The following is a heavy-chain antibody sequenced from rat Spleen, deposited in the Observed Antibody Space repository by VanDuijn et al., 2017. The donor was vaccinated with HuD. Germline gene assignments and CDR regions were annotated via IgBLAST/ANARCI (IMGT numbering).Heavy chain of an antibody. J-gene: IGHJ4*01. D-gene: IGHD1-2*01. CDR2: MRYDGDT. V-gene: IGHV2-63*01. Sequence: QVQLKVSGPGLVQPSQTLSLTCTVSGFSLTGNIVHWVRQPPGKGLEWMGRMRYDGDTSYNSALRSRLRVTRDTSKNQVFLKMDSLQTDDTAIYYCSRAIAADYVMAAWGQGASVTVSS. CDR1: GFSLTGNI. CDR3: SRAIAADYVMAA.